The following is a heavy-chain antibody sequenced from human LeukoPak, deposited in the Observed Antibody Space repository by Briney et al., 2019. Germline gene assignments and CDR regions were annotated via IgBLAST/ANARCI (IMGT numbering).Heavy chain of an antibody. V-gene: IGHV4-39*01. CDR2: IYYSGST. Sequence: SETLSLTCTVSGGSISISIYYWGWIRQPPGKGLEWIGSIYYSGSTYYNPSLKSRVTISVDTSKNQFSLKLSSVTAADTAVYYCARSTVAGTRKVDYWGQGTLVTVSS. J-gene: IGHJ4*02. D-gene: IGHD6-19*01. CDR3: ARSTVAGTRKVDY. CDR1: GGSISISIYY.